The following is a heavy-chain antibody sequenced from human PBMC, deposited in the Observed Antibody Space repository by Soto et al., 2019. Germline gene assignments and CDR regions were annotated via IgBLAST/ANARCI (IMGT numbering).Heavy chain of an antibody. D-gene: IGHD6-19*01. CDR2: ISAYNGNT. CDR1: GYTFTSYG. J-gene: IGHJ6*02. CDR3: ATEGPIAVAVYCYYGMDV. Sequence: QVQLVQSGAEVKKPGASVKVSCKASGYTFTSYGISWVRQAPGQGLEWMGWISAYNGNTNYAQKLQGRVTMTTDTATSTAYMELRSLRSDDTAVYYCATEGPIAVAVYCYYGMDVWGQGTTVTVSS. V-gene: IGHV1-18*01.